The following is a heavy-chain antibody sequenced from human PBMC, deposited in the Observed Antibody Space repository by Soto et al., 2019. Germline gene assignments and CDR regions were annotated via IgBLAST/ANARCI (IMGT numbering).Heavy chain of an antibody. V-gene: IGHV5-51*01. CDR3: ARRGDDAFDI. CDR2: IYPGDSDT. D-gene: IGHD3-16*01. J-gene: IGHJ3*02. Sequence: GESLKISCKGSGYSFTSYWIGWVRQMPGKCLEWMGIIYPGDSDTRYSPSFQGQVTISADKSISTAYLQGSSLKASGTARYYCARRGDDAFDIWGQGTMVTVSS. CDR1: GYSFTSYW.